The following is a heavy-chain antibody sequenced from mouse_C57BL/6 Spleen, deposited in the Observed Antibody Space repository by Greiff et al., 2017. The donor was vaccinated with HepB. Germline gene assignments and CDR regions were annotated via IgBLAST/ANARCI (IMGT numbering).Heavy chain of an antibody. CDR3: ARGTTGSSPGYFDV. Sequence: QVQLQQSGAELVKPGASVKLSCKASGYTFTSYWMHWVKQRPGQGLEWIGMIHPNSGSTNYNEKFKSKATLTVDKSSSTAYMQLSSLTSEDSAVYYCARGTTGSSPGYFDVWGTGTTVTVSS. CDR2: IHPNSGST. CDR1: GYTFTSYW. D-gene: IGHD1-1*01. V-gene: IGHV1-64*01. J-gene: IGHJ1*03.